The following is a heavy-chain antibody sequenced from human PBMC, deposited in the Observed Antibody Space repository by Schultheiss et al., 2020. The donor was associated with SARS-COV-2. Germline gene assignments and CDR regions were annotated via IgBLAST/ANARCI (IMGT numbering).Heavy chain of an antibody. D-gene: IGHD3-3*01. CDR3: ARVQFLEWLLLL. J-gene: IGHJ4*02. Sequence: ASVKVSCKASGYTFTGYYMHWVRQAPGQGLEWMGWINPNSGGTNYAQKLQGRVTMTTDTSTSTAYMELRSLRSDDTAVYYCARVQFLEWLLLLWGQGTLVTVSS. CDR1: GYTFTGYY. V-gene: IGHV1-2*02. CDR2: INPNSGGT.